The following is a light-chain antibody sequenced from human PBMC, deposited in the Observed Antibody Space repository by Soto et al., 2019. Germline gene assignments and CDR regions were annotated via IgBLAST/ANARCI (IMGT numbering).Light chain of an antibody. CDR2: DAS. CDR3: HQYNNWPPST. Sequence: EIVLTQSPATLSLSPGEGATLSCRASQSVSSYLAWYQQKPGQAPRLLIYDASNRATGISARFSGSGSGTDFTLTISSLEPEDFGVYYCHQYNNWPPSTFGQGTRLEIK. V-gene: IGKV3-11*01. CDR1: QSVSSY. J-gene: IGKJ5*01.